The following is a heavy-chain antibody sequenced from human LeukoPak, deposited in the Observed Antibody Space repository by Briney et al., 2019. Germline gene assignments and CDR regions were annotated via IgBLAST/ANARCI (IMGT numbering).Heavy chain of an antibody. CDR2: IIHSGST. V-gene: IGHV4-34*12. D-gene: IGHD3-22*01. J-gene: IGHJ4*02. Sequence: SETLSLTCAVYGGSFSGYYWSWIRQPPGKGLEWIGEIIHSGSTNYNPSLKSRVTISVDTSKNQFSLNLRSVTAADTAVYYCARAPHFFDTTGSRYYFDYWGQGALVTVSS. CDR1: GGSFSGYY. CDR3: ARAPHFFDTTGSRYYFDY.